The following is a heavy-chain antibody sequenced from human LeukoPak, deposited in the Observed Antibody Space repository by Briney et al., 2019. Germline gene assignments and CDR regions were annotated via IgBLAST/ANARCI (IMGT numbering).Heavy chain of an antibody. CDR3: ASYYGDFPFDY. J-gene: IGHJ4*02. D-gene: IGHD4-17*01. CDR1: GFTFSSYG. CDR2: ISYDGSNK. V-gene: IGHV3-30*03. Sequence: GTSLRLSCAASGFTFSSYGMHWVRQAPGKGLEWVAVISYDGSNKYYADSVKGRFTISRDNSKNTLYLQMNSLRAEDTAVYYCASYYGDFPFDYWGQGTLVTVSS.